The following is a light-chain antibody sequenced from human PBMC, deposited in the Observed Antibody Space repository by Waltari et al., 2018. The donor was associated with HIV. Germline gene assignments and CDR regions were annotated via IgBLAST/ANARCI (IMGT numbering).Light chain of an antibody. V-gene: IGLV2-23*02. CDR1: RSDVGNL. CDR3: CSYAGSAYV. CDR2: EVA. Sequence: QSALTQPASVSGSPGQSITVSCSGYRSDVGNLVSWYQHHTDTAPQLLIYEVAKRPSGISSRFSGSKSCNTASLTISGLRPKDEADYYCCSYAGSAYVFGTGTRVTV. J-gene: IGLJ1*01.